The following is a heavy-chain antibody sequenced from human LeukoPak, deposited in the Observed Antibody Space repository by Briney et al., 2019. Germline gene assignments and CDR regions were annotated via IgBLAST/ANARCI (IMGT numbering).Heavy chain of an antibody. V-gene: IGHV3-9*01. CDR2: ISWNSGST. CDR3: AKGFLEYYYGSGSYSQPGDY. D-gene: IGHD3-10*01. Sequence: GRSLRLSCAASGFTFDDYAMHWVRQAPGKGLEWVSGISWNSGSTGYADSVKGRFTISRDNAKNSLYLQMNSLRAEDTALYYCAKGFLEYYYGSGSYSQPGDYWGQGTLVTVSS. J-gene: IGHJ4*02. CDR1: GFTFDDYA.